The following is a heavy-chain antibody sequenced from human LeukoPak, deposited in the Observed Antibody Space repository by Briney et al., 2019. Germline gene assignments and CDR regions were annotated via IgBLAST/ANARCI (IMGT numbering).Heavy chain of an antibody. D-gene: IGHD2-15*01. Sequence: PSETLSLTCTVSGYSISSGYYWGWIRQPPGKGLEWIGSIYHSGSTYYNPFLKSRVTISVDTSKNQFSLKLSSVTAADTAVYYCAREGSATLYFDYWGQGTLVTVSS. CDR3: AREGSATLYFDY. J-gene: IGHJ4*02. CDR1: GYSISSGYY. CDR2: IYHSGST. V-gene: IGHV4-38-2*02.